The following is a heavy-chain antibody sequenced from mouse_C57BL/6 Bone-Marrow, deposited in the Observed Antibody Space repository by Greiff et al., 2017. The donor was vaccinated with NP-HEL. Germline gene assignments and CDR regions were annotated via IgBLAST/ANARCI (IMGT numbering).Heavy chain of an antibody. CDR1: GYTFTSYW. CDR3: AREAYYYGSKEMDY. J-gene: IGHJ4*01. CDR2: IDPSDSYT. D-gene: IGHD1-1*01. Sequence: QVQLQQPGAELVKPGASVKLSCKASGYTFTSYWMQWVKQRPGQGLEWIGEIDPSDSYTNYNQKFKGKATLTVDTSSSTAYMQLSSLTSEDSAVYYCAREAYYYGSKEMDYWGQGTSVTVSS. V-gene: IGHV1-50*01.